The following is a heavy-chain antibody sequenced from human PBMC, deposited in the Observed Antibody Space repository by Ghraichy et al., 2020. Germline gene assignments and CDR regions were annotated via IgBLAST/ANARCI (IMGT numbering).Heavy chain of an antibody. CDR3: TRPLQPTYYYAMDV. D-gene: IGHD1-1*01. Sequence: GGSLRLSCAASGFTFSDYWMTWVRQAPGKGLEWVANIRQDGNEIYYVDSVKGRFTISRDNAKNSLYLQMHSLRADDTAVYYCTRPLQPTYYYAMDVWGQGTTVTVSS. J-gene: IGHJ6*02. V-gene: IGHV3-7*01. CDR2: IRQDGNEI. CDR1: GFTFSDYW.